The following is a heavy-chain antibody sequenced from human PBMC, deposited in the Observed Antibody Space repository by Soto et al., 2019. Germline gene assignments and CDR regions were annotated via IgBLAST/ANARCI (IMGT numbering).Heavy chain of an antibody. V-gene: IGHV3-30*18. Sequence: GGSLRLSCAASGFTFSSYDMHWVRQAPGKGLEWVAVISYDGSNKYYADSVKGRFTISRDNSKNTLCLQMNSLRAEDTAVYYCAKDRSFYYYDSSGYPNYWGQGTLVTVSS. J-gene: IGHJ4*02. CDR1: GFTFSSYD. CDR3: AKDRSFYYYDSSGYPNY. D-gene: IGHD3-22*01. CDR2: ISYDGSNK.